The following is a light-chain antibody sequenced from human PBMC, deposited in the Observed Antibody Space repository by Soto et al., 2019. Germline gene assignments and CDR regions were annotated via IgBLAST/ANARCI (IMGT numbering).Light chain of an antibody. Sequence: QSVLTQPPSVSGAPGQRVTISCTGSSSNIGAGYDVHWYQQLPGTAPKLLIYGNSNRPSWVPDRFSGSKSGTSASLAITGLQADYEADYYCQSYDSSLSGWVFGGGTKLTVL. J-gene: IGLJ3*02. CDR3: QSYDSSLSGWV. CDR2: GNS. V-gene: IGLV1-40*01. CDR1: SSNIGAGYD.